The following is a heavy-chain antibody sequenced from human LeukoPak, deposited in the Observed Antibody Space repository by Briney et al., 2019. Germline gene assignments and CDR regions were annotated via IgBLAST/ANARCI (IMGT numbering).Heavy chain of an antibody. Sequence: GGSLRLSCAASGFTFSDHWMSWVRQAPGKGLEWVANIRQDGSSIFYADSVKGRFTISRDNAKNSVFLQMDNLTPDDTAVYYCARAVDLADYWGQGTVVTVSS. CDR1: GFTFSDHW. V-gene: IGHV3-7*01. CDR3: ARAVDLADY. CDR2: IRQDGSSI. J-gene: IGHJ4*02.